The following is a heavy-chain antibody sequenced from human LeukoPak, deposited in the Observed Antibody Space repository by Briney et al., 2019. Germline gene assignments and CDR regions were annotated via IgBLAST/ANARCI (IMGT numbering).Heavy chain of an antibody. V-gene: IGHV3-11*06. CDR3: ARENFGSGGSHFDF. CDR2: VSPTRYT. Sequence: PGGSLRLSCTASGFAFSDFYMSWIRQAPGKGLEWGSYVSPTRYTNYADSVKGRITLSRDNAKKSVYLQMNSLTVEDTAVYYCARENFGSGGSHFDFWGHGTLVTVSS. CDR1: GFAFSDFY. J-gene: IGHJ4*01. D-gene: IGHD3-10*01.